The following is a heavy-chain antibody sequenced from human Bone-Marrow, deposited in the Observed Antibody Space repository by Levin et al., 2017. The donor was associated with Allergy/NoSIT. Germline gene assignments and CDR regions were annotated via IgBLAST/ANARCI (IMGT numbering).Heavy chain of an antibody. CDR1: GFSFSSYG. CDR3: AKAGGGWYFDF. V-gene: IGHV3-30*18. CDR2: ISYDGSND. J-gene: IGHJ4*02. Sequence: GGSLRLSCVTSGFSFSSYGIHWVRQTPGKGLEWVAFISYDGSNDYYGDSVKGRFTISRDRSKSTVYLQMNVLRVEDTAIYYCAKAGGGWYFDFWGQGTLVTVSS. D-gene: IGHD6-19*01.